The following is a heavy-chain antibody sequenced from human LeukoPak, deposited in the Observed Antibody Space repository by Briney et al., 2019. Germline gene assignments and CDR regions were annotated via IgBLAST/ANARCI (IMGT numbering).Heavy chain of an antibody. CDR1: GYTFTSYY. CDR3: ARAKNYYDSSGYYYEFWYFDY. Sequence: ASVKVSCKASGYTFTSYYMHWVRQAPGQGLEWMGIINPSGGSTSYAQKLQGRVTMTTDTSTSIAYMELRSLRSDDTAVYYCARAKNYYDSSGYYYEFWYFDYWGQGTLVTVSS. D-gene: IGHD3-22*01. J-gene: IGHJ4*02. CDR2: INPSGGST. V-gene: IGHV1-46*01.